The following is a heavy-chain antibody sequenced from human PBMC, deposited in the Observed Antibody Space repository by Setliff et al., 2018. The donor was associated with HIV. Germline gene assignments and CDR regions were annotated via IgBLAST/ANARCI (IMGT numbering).Heavy chain of an antibody. Sequence: SETLSLTCTVSGGSISSGSYYWSWIRQPAGKGLEWIGHIYTGGSTNYNPSLKSRVTISVDTSKNQFSLKLSSLTAADTAVYYCARHYNVNYYVRKDFDYWGQGTLVTVSS. CDR3: ARHYNVNYYVRKDFDY. CDR1: GGSISSGSYY. V-gene: IGHV4-61*09. CDR2: IYTGGST. J-gene: IGHJ4*02. D-gene: IGHD1-26*01.